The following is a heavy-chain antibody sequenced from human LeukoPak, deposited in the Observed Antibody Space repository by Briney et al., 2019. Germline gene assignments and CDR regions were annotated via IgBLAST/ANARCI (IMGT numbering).Heavy chain of an antibody. J-gene: IGHJ4*02. V-gene: IGHV1-3*01. CDR1: GYTFTSYA. D-gene: IGHD6-19*01. CDR2: INAGNGNT. CDR3: ARGSSGWYGRYYFDY. Sequence: ASVKVSCKASGYTFTSYAMHWVRQAPGQRLGWMGWINAGNGNTKYSQKFQGRVTITRDTSASTAYMELSSLRTEDTAVYYCARGSSGWYGRYYFDYWGQGTLVTVSS.